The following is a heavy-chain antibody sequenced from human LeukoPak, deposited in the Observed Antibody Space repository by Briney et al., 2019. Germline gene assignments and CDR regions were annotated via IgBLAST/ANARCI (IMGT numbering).Heavy chain of an antibody. CDR1: GYTFTSYY. V-gene: IGHV1-46*01. CDR2: INPSGGST. D-gene: IGHD1-26*01. CDR3: ARVREWDDAFDI. J-gene: IGHJ3*02. Sequence: ASVKVSCKASGYTFTSYYMHWVRQAPGQGLEWMGIINPSGGSTSYAQKFQGRVTMTRDTSTGTVYMELSSLRSEDTAVYYCARVREWDDAFDIWGQGTMVTVSS.